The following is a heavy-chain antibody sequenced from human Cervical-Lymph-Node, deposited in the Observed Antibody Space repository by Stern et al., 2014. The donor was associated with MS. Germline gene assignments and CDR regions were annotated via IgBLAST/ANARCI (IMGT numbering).Heavy chain of an antibody. CDR2: IYYSGST. CDR1: GGSISYYY. CDR3: ARGGSSSPPFDY. D-gene: IGHD6-6*01. Sequence: QVQLVESGPGLVKPSETLSLTCTVSGGSISYYYWSWIRQPPGKGLDWIGYIYYSGSTNYNPSLKSRVTISVDTSKNQFSLKLSSVTAADTAVYYCARGGSSSPPFDYWGQGTLVTVSS. V-gene: IGHV4-59*01. J-gene: IGHJ4*02.